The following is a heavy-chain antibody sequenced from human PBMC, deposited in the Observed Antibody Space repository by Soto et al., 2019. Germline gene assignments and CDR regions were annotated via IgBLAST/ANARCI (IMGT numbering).Heavy chain of an antibody. V-gene: IGHV3-30-3*01. J-gene: IGHJ4*02. D-gene: IGHD7-27*01. Sequence: ESGGGVVQPGRPLRLSCAASGFSFSISPMHWVRQAPGKGPEWVALISYDGTNKFYADSVKGRFTISRDNSKSTLYLQVDSLRPEDAAVYYCARDPKTSGGQHWAFNYFDSWGQGTLVTVSS. CDR1: GFSFSISP. CDR3: ARDPKTSGGQHWAFNYFDS. CDR2: ISYDGTNK.